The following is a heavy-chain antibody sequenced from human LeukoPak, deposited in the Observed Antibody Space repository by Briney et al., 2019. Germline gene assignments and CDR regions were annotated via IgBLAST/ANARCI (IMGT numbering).Heavy chain of an antibody. CDR3: ARGYSSSWNYFDY. CDR2: VFDSGGT. V-gene: IGHV4-59*01. D-gene: IGHD6-13*01. J-gene: IGHJ4*02. CDR1: GGSISNYW. Sequence: KTSETLSLTCTDTGGSISNYWWSWIRQPPGKGLEWIGYVFDSGGTNYNPSLKSRVTISVDTSKKQFSLKLSSVTAADTAVYYCARGYSSSWNYFDYWGQGTLVTVSS.